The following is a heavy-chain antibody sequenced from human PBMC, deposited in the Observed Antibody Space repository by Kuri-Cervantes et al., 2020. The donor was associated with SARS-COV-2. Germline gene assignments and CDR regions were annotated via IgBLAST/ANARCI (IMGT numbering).Heavy chain of an antibody. CDR2: ISVTASTI. D-gene: IGHD3-10*01. CDR3: ARDFRRGVRGPIDY. Sequence: GGSLRLSCEGSGFTFHTYEMNWVRQAPGKGLERISYISVTASTIYYADSVKGRFTVSRDNAKNSLYLQMNSLRAEDTAVYYCARDFRRGVRGPIDYWGQGTLVTVSS. J-gene: IGHJ4*02. V-gene: IGHV3-48*03. CDR1: GFTFHTYE.